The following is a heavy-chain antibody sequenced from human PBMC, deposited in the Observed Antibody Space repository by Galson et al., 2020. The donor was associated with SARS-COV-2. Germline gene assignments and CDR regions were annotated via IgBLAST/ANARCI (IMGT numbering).Heavy chain of an antibody. CDR2: IYYSGST. J-gene: IGHJ6*02. Sequence: ASETLSLTCTVSGGSISSSSYYWGWIRQPPGKGLEWIGSIYYSGSTYYNPSLKSRVTISVDTSKNQFSLKLSSVTAADTAVYYCASEGVRVTQYDYYGMDVWGQGTTVTVS. V-gene: IGHV4-39*01. CDR3: ASEGVRVTQYDYYGMDV. CDR1: GGSISSSSYY. D-gene: IGHD3-10*01.